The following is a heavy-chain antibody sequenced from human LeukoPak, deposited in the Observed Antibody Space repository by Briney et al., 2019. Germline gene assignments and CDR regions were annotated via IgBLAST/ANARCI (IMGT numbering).Heavy chain of an antibody. CDR2: IWYDGSIK. J-gene: IGHJ4*02. CDR1: GFNFSTYG. D-gene: IGHD6-13*01. V-gene: IGHV3-33*01. CDR3: ARGQQLVKTD. Sequence: GGSLRLSRAASGFNFSTYGIHWVRQAPGKGLEWVAVIWYDGSIKNYADSVKGRFTISRDNSKNTVYLQMDSLRAEDTALYYCARGQQLVKTDWGQGTLVTVSS.